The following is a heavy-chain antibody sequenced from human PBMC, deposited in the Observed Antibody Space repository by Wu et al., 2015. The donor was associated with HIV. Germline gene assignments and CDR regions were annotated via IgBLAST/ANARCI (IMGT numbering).Heavy chain of an antibody. D-gene: IGHD3-22*01. V-gene: IGHV1-69*05. CDR2: IIPLFGTT. CDR1: GNTFNA. Sequence: QDQLVQSGAEVKKPGSSVKISCKASGNTFNAINWLRQAPGQGLEWMGGIIPLFGTTEYAHILQGRVTITTDESTSTAYMELSSLRSEDTAVYYCARGGPNGGYYDSGIYYFDTWGQGTLVTVSS. CDR3: ARGGPNGGYYDSGIYYFDT. J-gene: IGHJ4*02.